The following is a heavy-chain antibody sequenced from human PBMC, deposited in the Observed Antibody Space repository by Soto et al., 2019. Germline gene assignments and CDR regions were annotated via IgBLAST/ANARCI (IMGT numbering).Heavy chain of an antibody. J-gene: IGHJ4*02. CDR1: GFTFSSSA. V-gene: IGHV3-23*01. CDR3: VKDYRVSY. D-gene: IGHD2-8*01. CDR2: ISGSGVTT. Sequence: EVLLLESGGGLVQPGGSLRLSCAASGFTFSSSAMAWVRQAPEKGLEWVSAISGSGVTTNYADSVKGRFTISRDNSKNTQFLQMNSLRVEDTAVYYCVKDYRVSYWGQGTLVTVSS.